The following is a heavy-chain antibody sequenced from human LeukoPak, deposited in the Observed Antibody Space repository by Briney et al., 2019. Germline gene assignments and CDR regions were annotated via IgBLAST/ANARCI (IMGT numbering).Heavy chain of an antibody. Sequence: GGSLRLSCAASGFTFSSYEMNWVRQAPGKWLEWVSYISSSGSTIYYADSVKGRFTISRDNAKNSLYLQMNSLRAEDTAVYYCARGPYSSGIGWEDYYYYMDVWGKGTTVTVSS. D-gene: IGHD6-19*01. V-gene: IGHV3-48*03. CDR2: ISSSGSTI. CDR3: ARGPYSSGIGWEDYYYYMDV. CDR1: GFTFSSYE. J-gene: IGHJ6*03.